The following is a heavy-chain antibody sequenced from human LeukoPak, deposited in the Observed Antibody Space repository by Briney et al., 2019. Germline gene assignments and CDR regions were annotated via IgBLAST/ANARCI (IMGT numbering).Heavy chain of an antibody. D-gene: IGHD5-12*01. CDR3: ARDRVDIVATNSFDY. Sequence: GESLEISCKASGYTFTSYGISWVRQAPGQGLEWMGWISAYNGNTNYAQKLQGRVTMTTDTSTSTAYMELRSLRSDDAAVYYCARDRVDIVATNSFDYWGQGTLVTVSS. CDR2: ISAYNGNT. CDR1: GYTFTSYG. J-gene: IGHJ4*02. V-gene: IGHV1-18*01.